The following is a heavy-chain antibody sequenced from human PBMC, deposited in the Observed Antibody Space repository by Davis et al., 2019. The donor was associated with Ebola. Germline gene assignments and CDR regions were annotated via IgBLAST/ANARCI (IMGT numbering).Heavy chain of an antibody. D-gene: IGHD3-22*01. CDR3: AKAREARTMIVAFDY. Sequence: PGGSLRLSCAASGFTFNTYGMHWVRQAPGKGLEWVAFIRYDATYSYYADSVKGRFTISRDNSKNTLYLQMDSLRAEDAAVYYCAKAREARTMIVAFDYWGQGTLVTVSS. J-gene: IGHJ4*02. CDR1: GFTFNTYG. V-gene: IGHV3-30*02. CDR2: IRYDATYS.